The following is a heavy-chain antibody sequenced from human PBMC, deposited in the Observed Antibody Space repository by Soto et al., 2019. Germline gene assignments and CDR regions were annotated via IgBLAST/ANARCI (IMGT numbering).Heavy chain of an antibody. V-gene: IGHV1-3*01. CDR2: INAGNGNT. D-gene: IGHD3-22*01. Sequence: ASVKVSCKASGYTFTSYAMHWVRQAPGQRLEWMGCINAGNGNTKYSQKFQGRVTITRDTSASTAYMELSSLRSEDTSVYYCARVLTRIKYYYDSSGYYPAAFDIWGQGTMVTVSS. J-gene: IGHJ3*02. CDR3: ARVLTRIKYYYDSSGYYPAAFDI. CDR1: GYTFTSYA.